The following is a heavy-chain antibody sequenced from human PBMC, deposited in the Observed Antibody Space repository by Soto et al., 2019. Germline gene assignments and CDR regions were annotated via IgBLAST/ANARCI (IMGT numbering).Heavy chain of an antibody. V-gene: IGHV3-30*18. CDR2: MSYDGSNK. D-gene: IGHD1-1*01. J-gene: IGHJ6*02. CDR1: GFTFSSYG. Sequence: GGSLRLSCAASGFTFSSYGMHWVRQAPGKGLEWVAVMSYDGSNKYYADSVKGRFTISRDNSKNTLYLQMNSLRAEDTAVYYCAKEYRYRYYGMDVWGQGTTVTVSS. CDR3: AKEYRYRYYGMDV.